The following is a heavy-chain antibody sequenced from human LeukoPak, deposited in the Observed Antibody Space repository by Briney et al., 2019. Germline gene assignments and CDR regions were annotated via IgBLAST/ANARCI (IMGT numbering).Heavy chain of an antibody. Sequence: GGSLRLSCAASGFTFSSYWMSWVRQAPGKGLEWVANIKLDGSEKYYVDSVKGRFTISRDNAKNSLYLQMWSLRAEDTAMYYCARDSPHSSSFAYDYWSQGTLVTVSS. CDR2: IKLDGSEK. CDR1: GFTFSSYW. J-gene: IGHJ4*02. V-gene: IGHV3-7*01. D-gene: IGHD6-13*01. CDR3: ARDSPHSSSFAYDY.